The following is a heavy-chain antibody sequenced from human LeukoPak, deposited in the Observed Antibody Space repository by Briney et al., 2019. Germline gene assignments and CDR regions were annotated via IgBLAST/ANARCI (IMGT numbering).Heavy chain of an antibody. CDR2: IYYSGST. Sequence: ASETLSLTCAVSGYAIFSGYYWSWIRQPPGKGLEWIGYIYYSGSTNYNPSLKSRVTISVDTSKNQFSLKLSSVTAADTAVYYCARGLRYFDWFPNYWGQGTLVTVSS. CDR3: ARGLRYFDWFPNY. V-gene: IGHV4-59*08. J-gene: IGHJ4*02. CDR1: GYAIFSGYY. D-gene: IGHD3-9*01.